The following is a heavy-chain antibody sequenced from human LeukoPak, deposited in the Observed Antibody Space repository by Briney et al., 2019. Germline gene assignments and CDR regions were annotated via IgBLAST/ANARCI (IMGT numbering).Heavy chain of an antibody. CDR1: GTSFSSYY. Sequence: SETLPLTCAVSGTSFSSYYWSWIRQPPGKGLEWIGEVNHSGYTNDNPSLKSRVTISVDTSKNQFSLRLRSVTAADTGVYFCARMTTGHDFWGQGTLVTVSS. CDR3: ARMTTGHDF. D-gene: IGHD4-17*01. CDR2: VNHSGYT. V-gene: IGHV4-34*01. J-gene: IGHJ4*02.